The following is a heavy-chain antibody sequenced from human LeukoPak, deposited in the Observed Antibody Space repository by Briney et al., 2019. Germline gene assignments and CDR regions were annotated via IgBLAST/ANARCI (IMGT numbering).Heavy chain of an antibody. V-gene: IGHV3-23*01. CDR3: AKDTAMVTPYYFDF. CDR1: GFTFSRYA. J-gene: IGHJ4*02. CDR2: ISGNGDST. D-gene: IGHD5-18*01. Sequence: GGSLRLSCAASGFTFSRYAMTWVRQAPGKGLEWASTISGNGDSTHYADSVKGRFTISRDHSKNTLYVQMNSLRAEDTAIYYCAKDTAMVTPYYFDFWGQGTLVTVSS.